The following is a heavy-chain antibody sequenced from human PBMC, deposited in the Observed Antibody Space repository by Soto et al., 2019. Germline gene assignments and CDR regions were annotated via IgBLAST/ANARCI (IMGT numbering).Heavy chain of an antibody. Sequence: GASVKVSCKAFGYTFSSYYIHWVRQAPGEGLEWMGTINPRSGSTTYARMLQGRITMTRDTPTGTAYMELSSLRSEDTAVYYCAADYPDFWSVPQEPQNWFDPWGQGTLVTVSS. CDR3: AADYPDFWSVPQEPQNWFDP. J-gene: IGHJ5*02. CDR2: INPRSGST. CDR1: GYTFSSYY. D-gene: IGHD3-3*01. V-gene: IGHV1-46*01.